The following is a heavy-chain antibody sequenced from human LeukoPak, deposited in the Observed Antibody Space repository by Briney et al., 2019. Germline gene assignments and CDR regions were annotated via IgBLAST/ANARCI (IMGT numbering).Heavy chain of an antibody. Sequence: ASVKVSCKASGGTFSSYAISWVRQAPGQGLEWMGVIIPIFGTANYAQKFQGRVTITTDESTSTAYMELSSLRSDDTAVYYCARARIAMARGMDVWGKGTTVTVSS. CDR2: IIPIFGTA. J-gene: IGHJ6*03. D-gene: IGHD2-21*01. CDR3: ARARIAMARGMDV. CDR1: GGTFSSYA. V-gene: IGHV1-69*05.